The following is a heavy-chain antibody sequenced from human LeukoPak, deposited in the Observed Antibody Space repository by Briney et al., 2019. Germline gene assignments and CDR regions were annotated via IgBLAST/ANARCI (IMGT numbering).Heavy chain of an antibody. J-gene: IGHJ4*02. CDR3: ARIGPILGAAWVDY. CDR1: GYSISSNHW. D-gene: IGHD3-3*02. CDR2: IFYAGST. Sequence: SDTLSLTCAVSGYSISSNHWWGWIRQPPGKGLEWIGYIFYAGSTYYNPSLKSRVTMSGDTSKNQFSLSLSSVTAVDTAVYYCARIGPILGAAWVDYWGQGTLVSVSS. V-gene: IGHV4-28*01.